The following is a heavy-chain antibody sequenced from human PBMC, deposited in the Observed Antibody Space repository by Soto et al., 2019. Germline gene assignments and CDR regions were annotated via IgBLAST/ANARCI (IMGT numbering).Heavy chain of an antibody. CDR1: GFTFSDYY. Sequence: SGGSLRLSCAASGFTFSDYYMSWIRQAPGKGLEWVSYISSSSSYTNYADSVKGRFTISRDNAKNSLYLQMNSLRAEDTAVYYCARDDAQHDYGAYLDYWGQGALVTVSS. V-gene: IGHV3-11*06. D-gene: IGHD4-17*01. CDR3: ARDDAQHDYGAYLDY. CDR2: ISSSSSYT. J-gene: IGHJ4*02.